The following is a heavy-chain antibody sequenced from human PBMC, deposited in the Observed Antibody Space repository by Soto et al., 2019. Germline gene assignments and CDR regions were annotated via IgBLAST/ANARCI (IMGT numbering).Heavy chain of an antibody. CDR1: GFTFSSYG. CDR2: ISYDGSNK. Sequence: GGSLRLSCAASGFTFSSYGMHRVRQAAGKGLEWVAVISYDGSNKYYADSVKGRFTISGDNSKNTLYLQMNSLRAEDTAVYYCAVNTYYYDGMDVWGQGTTVTVSS. V-gene: IGHV3-30*03. CDR3: AVNTYYYDGMDV. J-gene: IGHJ6*02.